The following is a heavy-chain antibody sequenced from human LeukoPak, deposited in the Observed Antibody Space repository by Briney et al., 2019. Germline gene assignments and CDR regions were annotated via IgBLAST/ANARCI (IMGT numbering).Heavy chain of an antibody. CDR3: ARVTGYMIEDYFDY. J-gene: IGHJ4*02. CDR2: IYYSGST. V-gene: IGHV4-39*07. CDR1: GVSISSSNSY. Sequence: SETLSLTCTVSGVSISSSNSYWGWIRQPPGKGLEWIGSIYYSGSTNYNPSLKSRVTISVETSKNQLSLKLSSVTAADTAVYYCARVTGYMIEDYFDYWGQGTLVTVSS. D-gene: IGHD3-22*01.